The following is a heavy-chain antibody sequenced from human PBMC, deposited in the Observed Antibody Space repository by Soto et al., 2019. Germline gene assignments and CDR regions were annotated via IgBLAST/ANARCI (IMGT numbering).Heavy chain of an antibody. CDR2: INHSGST. D-gene: IGHD6-6*01. V-gene: IGHV4-34*01. CDR1: GGSLNCYH. J-gene: IGHJ5*02. CDR3: ARRIAARPAHPNWFDP. Sequence: PSATPALTPAGYGGSLNCYHLGWVPPPPGKGLEWIGEINHSGSTNYNPSLKSRVTISVDTSKNQFSLKLSSVTAADTAVYYCARRIAARPAHPNWFDPWGQGTLVTVSS.